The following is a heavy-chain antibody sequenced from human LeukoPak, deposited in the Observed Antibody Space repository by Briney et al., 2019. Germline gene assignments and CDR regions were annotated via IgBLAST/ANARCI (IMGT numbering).Heavy chain of an antibody. CDR1: GDSVSSNTAA. CDR2: KYYRYKWYN. V-gene: IGHV6-1*01. Sequence: SQTLSLTCAMSGDSVSSNTAAWNRIRLSPWRGLEWLGRKYYRYKWYNDYAVSVKSRITINPDTSKNQFSLQLNSVTPEDTAVYYCARVSKKVVDYWGQGTLVTVSS. J-gene: IGHJ4*02. D-gene: IGHD2-2*01. CDR3: ARVSKKVVDY.